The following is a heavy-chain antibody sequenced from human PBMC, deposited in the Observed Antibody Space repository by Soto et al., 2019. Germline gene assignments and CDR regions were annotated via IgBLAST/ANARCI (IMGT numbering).Heavy chain of an antibody. J-gene: IGHJ4*02. CDR1: GYTFSSNG. CDR2: ISTFNGNA. D-gene: IGHD6-19*01. CDR3: ARLHGYSRGWYDY. Sequence: QVQLVQSGAEVKKPGASVKVSCKASGYTFSSNGVSWVRQAPGQGLEWMGWISTFNGNAHYAQKFQGRVTMTTDTSTNTAYMELTSLSSDDTAVYYCARLHGYSRGWYDYWGQGTLVNVSS. V-gene: IGHV1-18*04.